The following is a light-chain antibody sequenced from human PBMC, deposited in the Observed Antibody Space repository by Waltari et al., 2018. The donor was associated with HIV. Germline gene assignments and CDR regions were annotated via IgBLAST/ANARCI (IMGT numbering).Light chain of an antibody. CDR3: QQFDTYYT. CDR1: QNIGNS. V-gene: IGKV1-5*03. J-gene: IGKJ2*01. CDR2: LAS. Sequence: DIRMTQSPSTLSASIGDRVTITCRASQNIGNSLAWYQQKPGQAPKLLISLASSLERGVPIRCSGSGSGSEFTLTISSLQNEDFATYYCQQFDTYYTFGPGTRLE.